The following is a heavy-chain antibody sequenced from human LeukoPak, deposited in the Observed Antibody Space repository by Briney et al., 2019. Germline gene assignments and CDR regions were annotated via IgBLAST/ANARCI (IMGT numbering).Heavy chain of an antibody. V-gene: IGHV3-23*01. CDR2: VNGRGDDS. Sequence: GGSLRLSCVVSEFTFAVSWVRQAPGKGLEWVSTVNGRGDDSFHADSVKGRFTISRDTSSNTLYLHMSSLRAADTAMYYCVKMKGPERRHCFDYWSQGTQLIVSS. D-gene: IGHD1-1*01. J-gene: IGHJ4*02. CDR3: VKMKGPERRHCFDY. CDR1: EFTFA.